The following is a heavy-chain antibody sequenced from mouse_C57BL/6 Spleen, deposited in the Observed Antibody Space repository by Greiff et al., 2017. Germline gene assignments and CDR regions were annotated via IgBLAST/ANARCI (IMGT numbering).Heavy chain of an antibody. CDR1: GYTFTRYW. V-gene: IGHV1-55*01. J-gene: IGHJ1*03. CDR3: ALITTVVEGYFDV. CDR2: MYPGSGST. Sequence: QVQLQQPGAELVKPGASVKMSCKASGYTFTRYWITWVKQRPGQGLEWIGDMYPGSGSTNYNEKFKSKATLTVDTSSSTAYMQLSSLTSEDSAVYYCALITTVVEGYFDVWGTGTTVTVSS. D-gene: IGHD1-1*01.